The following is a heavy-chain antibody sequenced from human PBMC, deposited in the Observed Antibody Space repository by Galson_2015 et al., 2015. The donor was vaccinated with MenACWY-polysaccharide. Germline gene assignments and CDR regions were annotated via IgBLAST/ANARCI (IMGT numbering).Heavy chain of an antibody. CDR1: GVSISRPSHY. D-gene: IGHD3-10*01. Sequence: DTLYLTYTVSGVSISRPSHYWAWIRQPPGKGLERIGTVSSAGGAYYNSSLNSRVTISVHTSKNQFSLKMISVTAPDTAIYYCARAGRTDTVIVGYGWGLDYWGQGALVTVSS. J-gene: IGHJ4*02. V-gene: IGHV4-39*07. CDR2: VSSAGGA. CDR3: ARAGRTDTVIVGYGWGLDY.